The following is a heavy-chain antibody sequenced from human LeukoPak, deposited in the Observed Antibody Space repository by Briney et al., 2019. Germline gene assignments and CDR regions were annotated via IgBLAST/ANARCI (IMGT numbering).Heavy chain of an antibody. CDR2: ISGSSSSSDGGAK. CDR3: AREEGGYFDY. J-gene: IGHJ4*02. Sequence: GGSLRLSCTASGFTFSTYSMNWVRQAPGRGLEWVSYISGSSSSSDGGAKQYADSVKGRFTISRDNDKNSLYLQMSSLRAEDTALYYCAREEGGYFDYWGQGTLVTVSS. CDR1: GFTFSTYS. V-gene: IGHV3-48*01. D-gene: IGHD3-16*01.